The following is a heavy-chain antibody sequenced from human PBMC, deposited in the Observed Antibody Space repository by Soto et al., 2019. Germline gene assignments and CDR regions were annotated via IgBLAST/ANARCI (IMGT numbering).Heavy chain of an antibody. J-gene: IGHJ4*02. CDR1: GFSLSTTGVG. D-gene: IGHD3-22*01. V-gene: IGHV2-5*02. CDR2: IYWDDDK. CDR3: VRDSSDFYGFDY. Sequence: SGPTLVNPTQTLTLTCTLSGFSLSTTGVGVGWIRQPPGKALEWLALIYWDDDKRYNPSLNSRLTITKDTSKNQVVLTMTDMDPVDTATYYCVRDSSDFYGFDYWGQGTLVTVSS.